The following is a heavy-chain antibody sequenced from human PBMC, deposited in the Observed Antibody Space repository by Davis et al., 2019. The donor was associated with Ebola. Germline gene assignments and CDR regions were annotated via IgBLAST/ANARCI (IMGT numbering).Heavy chain of an antibody. CDR3: ARGGYCSGGSCYYFDY. CDR2: INPNSGGT. CDR1: GYTFSDYH. Sequence: ASVKVSCKASGYTFSDYHIHWVRQAPGQGLEWMGWINPNSGGTNYAQKFQGWVTMTRDTSISTAYMELSRLRSDDTAVYYCARGGYCSGGSCYYFDYWGQGTLVTVSS. D-gene: IGHD2-15*01. J-gene: IGHJ4*02. V-gene: IGHV1-2*04.